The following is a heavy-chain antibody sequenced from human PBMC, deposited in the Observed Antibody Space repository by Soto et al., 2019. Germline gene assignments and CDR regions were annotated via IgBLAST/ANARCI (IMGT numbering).Heavy chain of an antibody. Sequence: QITLKESGPPLVKPTQTLTLTCTFSGFSLSTTEEGVGWIRQPPEKAPEWLALIYWDDDKRYSPSLKTRLTITKDSSKNQVVLTVTNVDPVDTATYYCAHGSCFGADCYPNPYFDFWGQGILVTVSS. V-gene: IGHV2-5*02. D-gene: IGHD2-21*02. CDR3: AHGSCFGADCYPNPYFDF. J-gene: IGHJ4*02. CDR1: GFSLSTTEEG. CDR2: IYWDDDK.